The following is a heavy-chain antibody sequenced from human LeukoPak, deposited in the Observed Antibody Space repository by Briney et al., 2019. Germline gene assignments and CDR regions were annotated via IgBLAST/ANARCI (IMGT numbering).Heavy chain of an antibody. CDR3: ACLTTADAFDI. CDR2: IYTSGTT. J-gene: IGHJ3*02. V-gene: IGHV4-4*07. Sequence: SETLSLTCTVSGASISSYYWSWIRQSAGKGLEWIGLIYTSGTTNYNPSLKSRVTISVDTSKNQFSLKLSSVTAADTAVYYCACLTTADAFDIWGQGTMVTVSS. CDR1: GASISSYY. D-gene: IGHD3-22*01.